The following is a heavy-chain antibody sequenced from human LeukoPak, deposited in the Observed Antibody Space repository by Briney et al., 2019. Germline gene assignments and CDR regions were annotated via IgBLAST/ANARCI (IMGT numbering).Heavy chain of an antibody. Sequence: PSETLSLTCAVYGGSFSGYYWSWIRQPPGKGLEWIGEINHSGSTNYNPSLKSRVTISVDTSKNQFSLKLSSVTAADTAVYYCARGGLLRPRYWFDPWGQGTLVTVSS. CDR2: INHSGST. CDR3: ARGGLLRPRYWFDP. D-gene: IGHD2-15*01. V-gene: IGHV4-34*01. CDR1: GGSFSGYY. J-gene: IGHJ5*02.